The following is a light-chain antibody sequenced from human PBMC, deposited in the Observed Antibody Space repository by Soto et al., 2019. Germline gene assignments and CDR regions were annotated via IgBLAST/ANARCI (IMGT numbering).Light chain of an antibody. CDR2: KVS. CDR1: QSLLYSDGNTY. V-gene: IGKV2-30*01. J-gene: IGKJ1*01. CDR3: MQGTHWPRT. Sequence: VVMTQSPLSLPVTLGQPASISCRSSQSLLYSDGNTYLHWFQQRPGQSPRRLIYKVSNRDSGVPDRFSGSGSGTDFTLKISRVEAEDVGVYYCMQGTHWPRTFGQGTKVDIK.